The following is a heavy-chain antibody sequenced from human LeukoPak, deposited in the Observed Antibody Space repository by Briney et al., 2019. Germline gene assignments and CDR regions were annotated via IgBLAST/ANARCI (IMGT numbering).Heavy chain of an antibody. Sequence: GGSLRLSCVASGFTFSSYAMSWVRQAPGKGLEWVSAISGSGGSTYYADSVKGRFTISRDNSKNTLYLQMNSLRAEDTAVYYYAKSGDYRYYFDYWGQGTLVTVSS. CDR2: ISGSGGST. J-gene: IGHJ4*02. D-gene: IGHD4-17*01. CDR3: AKSGDYRYYFDY. V-gene: IGHV3-23*01. CDR1: GFTFSSYA.